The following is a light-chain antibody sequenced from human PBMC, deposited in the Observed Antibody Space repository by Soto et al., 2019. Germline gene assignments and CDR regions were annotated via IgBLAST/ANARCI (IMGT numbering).Light chain of an antibody. CDR3: QQCSGHDPLT. CDR1: QGISND. V-gene: IGKV1-13*02. J-gene: IGKJ4*01. Sequence: AIQLTQSPSSLSASPGDSVAITCRASQGISNDLAWYQQRPGRPPKLLIYDASTLERGVPSRFSGSGSGTDFTLTIRRLQHEDFATYRCQQCSGHDPLTFCGGNRVEI. CDR2: DAS.